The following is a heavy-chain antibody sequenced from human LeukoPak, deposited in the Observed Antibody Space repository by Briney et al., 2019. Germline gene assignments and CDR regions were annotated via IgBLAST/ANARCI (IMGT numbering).Heavy chain of an antibody. Sequence: SVKVSCKASGYSFTSYGFNWVRQAPGQGLEWMGWMSAYNGKTNYAHSLQGRVTVTADTSTSTAYMELRSLRSEDTAVYYCARGMGYSYGHPQGAFDIWGQGTMVTVSS. J-gene: IGHJ3*02. V-gene: IGHV1-18*01. D-gene: IGHD5-18*01. CDR3: ARGMGYSYGHPQGAFDI. CDR1: GYSFTSYG. CDR2: MSAYNGKT.